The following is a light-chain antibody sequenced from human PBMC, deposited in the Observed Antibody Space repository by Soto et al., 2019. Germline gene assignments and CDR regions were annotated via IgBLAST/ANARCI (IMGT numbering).Light chain of an antibody. V-gene: IGKV3-20*01. CDR2: GSS. Sequence: EIVLTQSPGTLSLSPGERATLSCRASQSVRSRYLAWYQQKPGQAPRLLIYGSSSRPPGIPDRVSGSGSGTEFTLTISRLEPEDFAVYYCQQYGTSPQTFGQGTKVDSK. J-gene: IGKJ1*01. CDR3: QQYGTSPQT. CDR1: QSVRSRY.